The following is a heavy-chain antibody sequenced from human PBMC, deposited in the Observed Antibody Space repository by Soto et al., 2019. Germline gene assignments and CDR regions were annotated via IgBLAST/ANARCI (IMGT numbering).Heavy chain of an antibody. Sequence: SETLSLTCTVSGGSVSSGSYYWTWIRQPPGKGLEWVAYISYSGNTNHNPSLKSRVTISVDTSKNQFSLRLSSVTAADTAIYYCARDFENTPRVDPWGQGTLVTVSS. CDR1: GGSVSSGSYY. CDR3: ARDFENTPRVDP. J-gene: IGHJ5*02. V-gene: IGHV4-61*01. D-gene: IGHD2-2*02. CDR2: ISYSGNT.